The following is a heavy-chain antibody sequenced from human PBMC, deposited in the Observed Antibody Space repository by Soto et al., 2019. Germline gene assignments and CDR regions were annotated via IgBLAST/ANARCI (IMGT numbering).Heavy chain of an antibody. Sequence: GESLKISCKGSGYSFTSYWIGWVRQMPGKGLEWMGIIYPGDSDTRYSPSFQGQVTISADKSISTAYLQWSSLKASDTAMYYCARRGYCSSTSCRHPYYYYYGMDVWGQGTTVTVSS. CDR3: ARRGYCSSTSCRHPYYYYYGMDV. V-gene: IGHV5-51*01. J-gene: IGHJ6*02. CDR1: GYSFTSYW. CDR2: IYPGDSDT. D-gene: IGHD2-2*03.